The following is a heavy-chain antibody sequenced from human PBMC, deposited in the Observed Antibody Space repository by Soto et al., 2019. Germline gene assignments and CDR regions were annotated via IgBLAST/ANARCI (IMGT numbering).Heavy chain of an antibody. V-gene: IGHV3-30*03. J-gene: IGHJ4*02. Sequence: XGSLRLSCAASGFTFSSYGMHWVRQAPGKGLEWVAVISYDGNNRYYGDSVKGRFTISRDNSKNTLYLQMNSLRAEDTAVYYSASNWSGYYYFDSWGQGTLVTVSS. CDR3: ASNWSGYYYFDS. D-gene: IGHD3-3*01. CDR1: GFTFSSYG. CDR2: ISYDGNNR.